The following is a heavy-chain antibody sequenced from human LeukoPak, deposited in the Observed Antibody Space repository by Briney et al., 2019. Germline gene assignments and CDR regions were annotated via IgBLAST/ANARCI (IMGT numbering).Heavy chain of an antibody. CDR2: IKQDGSEK. CDR1: GFTFSNYW. V-gene: IGHV3-7*01. J-gene: IGHJ4*02. D-gene: IGHD6-19*01. CDR3: ARLRGGAVAGYFDY. Sequence: GGSLRLSCEGSGFTFSNYWMSWVRQAPGKGLEWVANIKQDGSEKYYVDSVKGRFTISRDNAKNSLYLQMNSLRAEDTAVYYCARLRGGAVAGYFDYWGQGTLVTVSS.